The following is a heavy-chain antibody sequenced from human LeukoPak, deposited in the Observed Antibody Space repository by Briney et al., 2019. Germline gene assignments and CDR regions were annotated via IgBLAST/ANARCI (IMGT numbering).Heavy chain of an antibody. J-gene: IGHJ4*02. Sequence: GGSLRLSCAASGITFSDYWMSWVRQAPGKGPEWVANIKDDGSEKYYMGSVKGRFTISRDNAKNSLYLQMNSLRAEDTAVYYCARIYGANSKYYFDYWGQGTLVTASS. V-gene: IGHV3-7*01. CDR1: GITFSDYW. D-gene: IGHD4-23*01. CDR3: ARIYGANSKYYFDY. CDR2: IKDDGSEK.